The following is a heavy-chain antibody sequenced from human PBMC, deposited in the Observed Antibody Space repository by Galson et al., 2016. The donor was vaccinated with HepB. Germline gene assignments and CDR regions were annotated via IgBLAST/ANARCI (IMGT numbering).Heavy chain of an antibody. CDR1: GFTFSHYA. V-gene: IGHV3-23*01. CDR2: ISGSGSST. D-gene: IGHD3-3*02. J-gene: IGHJ6*02. CDR3: AKPLSEYRIWLGMDV. Sequence: SLRLSCAASGFTFSHYAMSWVRQAPGKGLEWVSAISGSGSSTYYADSVKGRFTISRDNSKNTLYLQMKSLRAEDTAVYYCAKPLSEYRIWLGMDVWGQGTTVTVS.